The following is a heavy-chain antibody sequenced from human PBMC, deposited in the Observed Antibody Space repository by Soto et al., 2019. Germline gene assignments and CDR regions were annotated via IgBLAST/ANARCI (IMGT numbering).Heavy chain of an antibody. CDR2: IYYSGST. CDR1: GGSISSYY. J-gene: IGHJ6*03. CDR3: ARVGSSSFYYYYYMDV. D-gene: IGHD6-6*01. V-gene: IGHV4-59*01. Sequence: PSETLSLTCTVSGGSISSYYWSLIRQPPGKGLEWIGYIYYSGSTNYNPSLKSRVTISVDTSKNQFSLKLSSVTAADTAVYYCARVGSSSFYYYYYMDVWGKGTTVTVSS.